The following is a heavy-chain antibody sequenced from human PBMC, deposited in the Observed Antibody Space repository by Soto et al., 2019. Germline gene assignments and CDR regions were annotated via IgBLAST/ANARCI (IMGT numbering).Heavy chain of an antibody. CDR3: ARDATFGTKGGSFDI. D-gene: IGHD3-16*01. J-gene: IGHJ3*02. V-gene: IGHV3-33*01. CDR1: GFTFRIYS. Sequence: GGSLRLSCAASGFTFRIYSMHWVHQSPGKGLEWVAVMWYDGTNKYYGESVKGRFTISRDNSENTLYLQMNSLRVEDTAVYYCARDATFGTKGGSFDIWGHGTLVT. CDR2: MWYDGTNK.